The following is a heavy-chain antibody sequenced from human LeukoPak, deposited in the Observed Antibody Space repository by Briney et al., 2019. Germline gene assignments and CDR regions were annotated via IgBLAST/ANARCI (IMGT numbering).Heavy chain of an antibody. V-gene: IGHV4-59*01. D-gene: IGHD3-9*01. CDR3: ARGLRYFDWTVPYYFDY. CDR2: IYYSGST. Sequence: SETLSLTCTVSGGSISSYYWSWIRQPPGKGLEWIGNIYYSGSTNYNPSLKSRVTISVDTSKNQFSLKLSSVTAADTAVYYCARGLRYFDWTVPYYFDYWGQGTLVTVSS. CDR1: GGSISSYY. J-gene: IGHJ4*02.